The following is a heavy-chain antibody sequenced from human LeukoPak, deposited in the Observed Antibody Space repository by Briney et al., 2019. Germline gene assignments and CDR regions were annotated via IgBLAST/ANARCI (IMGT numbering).Heavy chain of an antibody. CDR2: IYYSGNT. J-gene: IGHJ4*02. Sequence: PSEALSLTCTVSGGSISSYYWSWIRQPPGKGLEWSGYIYYSGNTNYNPSLKSRVTISVDTSKNQFSHNLSSVTAADTAVYYCAREGRGAAAGMDYWGQGSLVTVSS. D-gene: IGHD6-13*01. CDR1: GGSISSYY. CDR3: AREGRGAAAGMDY. V-gene: IGHV4-59*01.